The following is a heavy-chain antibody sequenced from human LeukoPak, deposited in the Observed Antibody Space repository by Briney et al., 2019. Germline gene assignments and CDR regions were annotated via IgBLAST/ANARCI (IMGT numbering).Heavy chain of an antibody. V-gene: IGHV4-38-2*02. D-gene: IGHD5-18*01. CDR3: ARDLESGYSYGYKY. J-gene: IGHJ4*02. CDR1: GYSISSGYY. CDR2: IYHSGST. Sequence: SETLSLTCTVSGYSISSGYYWGWIRQPPGKGLEWIGSIYHSGSTYYNPSLKSRVTISVDTSKNQFSLKLSSVTAADTAVYYCARDLESGYSYGYKYWGQGTLVTVSS.